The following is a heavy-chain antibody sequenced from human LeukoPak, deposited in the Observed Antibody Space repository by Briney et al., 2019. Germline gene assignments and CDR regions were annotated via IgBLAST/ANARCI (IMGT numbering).Heavy chain of an antibody. D-gene: IGHD3-22*01. CDR2: IYTSGST. CDR1: GGSISSGNYY. J-gene: IGHJ4*02. V-gene: IGHV4-61*02. Sequence: SETLSLTCTVSGGSISSGNYYWSWIRQPAGKGLEWIGRIYTSGSTNYNPSLKSRVTISVDTSKNQFSLKLSSVTAADTAVYYCARGYVKWYYYDSSGYDEPGYFDYWGQGTLVTVSS. CDR3: ARGYVKWYYYDSSGYDEPGYFDY.